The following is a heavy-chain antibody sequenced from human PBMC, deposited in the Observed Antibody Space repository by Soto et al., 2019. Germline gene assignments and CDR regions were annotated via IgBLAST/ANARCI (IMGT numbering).Heavy chain of an antibody. CDR1: GFTLSSYA. J-gene: IGHJ4*02. CDR2: ISKVGSNL. D-gene: IGHD6-19*01. CDR3: AREVEYTSAFGISSSFDY. Sequence: PGGSLRLSCAASGFTLSSYAIHWGRQAPGKGLEWVTVISKVGSNLYFADSVKGRFTISRDNSKNTLYLQMNSLRSEDTAVYYCAREVEYTSAFGISSSFDYWGQGTLVTVSS. V-gene: IGHV3-30-3*01.